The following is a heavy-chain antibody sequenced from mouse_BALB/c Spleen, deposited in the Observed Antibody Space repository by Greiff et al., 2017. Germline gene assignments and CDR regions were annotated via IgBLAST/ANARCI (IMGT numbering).Heavy chain of an antibody. Sequence: LQQSGAELVKPGASVKMSCKASGYTFTSYNMHWVKQTPGQGLEWIGAIYPGNGDTSYNQKFKGKATLTADKSSSTAYMQLSSLTSEDAAVYYCARRGDSDYWGQGTTLTVSS. CDR2: IYPGNGDT. CDR1: GYTFTSYN. V-gene: IGHV1-12*01. CDR3: ARRGDSDY. J-gene: IGHJ2*01.